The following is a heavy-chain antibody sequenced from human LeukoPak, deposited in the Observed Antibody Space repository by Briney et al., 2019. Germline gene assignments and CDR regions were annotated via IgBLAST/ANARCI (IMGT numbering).Heavy chain of an antibody. J-gene: IGHJ4*02. CDR3: ATGAIVFDY. CDR2: VGHEDGTT. V-gene: IGHV1-24*01. CDR1: GSALSKIS. D-gene: IGHD3-22*01. Sequence: ASVKVSCKFSGSALSKISIDWVRQAPGKGLEWMGTVGHEDGTTIHAQKFQGRFNMTVDTATDTAYMEMSSLMSEDTAIYYCATGAIVFDYWGQGTLVTVSS.